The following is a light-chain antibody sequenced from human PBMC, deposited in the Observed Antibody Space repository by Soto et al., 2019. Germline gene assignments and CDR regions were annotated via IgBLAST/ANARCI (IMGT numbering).Light chain of an antibody. V-gene: IGLV2-8*01. CDR2: DVN. J-gene: IGLJ1*01. CDR3: VSFAGGTYV. Sequence: QSALTQPPSASGSPGQSVTISCTGTSSDVGAYIFVSWYQQHPGKAPKLMVYDVNRRPPGVPDRFFGSKSGNTASLPVSGLQAEDEADYHCVSFAGGTYVFGTGTKVTVL. CDR1: SSDVGAYIF.